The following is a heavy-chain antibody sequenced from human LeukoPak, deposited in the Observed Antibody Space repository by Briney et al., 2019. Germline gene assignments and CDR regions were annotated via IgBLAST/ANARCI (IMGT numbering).Heavy chain of an antibody. J-gene: IGHJ4*02. V-gene: IGHV5-51*01. CDR3: ARHPYSSGWYGDY. Sequence: ESLKISCKGSGYSFTSYWIGWVRQMPGKGLEWMGIIYPGDSDTRYSPSFQGQVTISADKSINTAYLQWSSLKASDTAMYYCARHPYSSGWYGDYWGQGTLVTVSS. D-gene: IGHD6-19*01. CDR1: GYSFTSYW. CDR2: IYPGDSDT.